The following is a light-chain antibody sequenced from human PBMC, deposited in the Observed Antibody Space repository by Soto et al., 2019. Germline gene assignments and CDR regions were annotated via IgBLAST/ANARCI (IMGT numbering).Light chain of an antibody. CDR2: EDD. CDR3: QSYDSSSEHVV. CDR1: SGGIADNY. J-gene: IGLJ2*01. Sequence: NFMLTQPHSVSESPGKTVTISCTRSSGGIADNYVQWYQQRPGSAPTTVIYEDDQRPSGVPDRFSGSIDRSSNSASLTISGLQTEDEADYYCQSYDSSSEHVVFGGGTKLTVL. V-gene: IGLV6-57*04.